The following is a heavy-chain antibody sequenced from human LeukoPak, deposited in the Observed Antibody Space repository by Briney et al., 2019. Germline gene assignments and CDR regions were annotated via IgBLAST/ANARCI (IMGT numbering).Heavy chain of an antibody. D-gene: IGHD3-3*01. CDR1: VFTFSDYY. Sequence: PGGSLRLSCAASVFTFSDYYMRWIRQALGKGLEWVSYISSSSSYTNYADSVKGRFTISRDNAKNSLYLQMNSLRAEDTAVYYCARVPYDFWSGSPLSYGMDVWGQGTTVTVSS. CDR3: ARVPYDFWSGSPLSYGMDV. J-gene: IGHJ6*02. V-gene: IGHV3-11*06. CDR2: ISSSSSYT.